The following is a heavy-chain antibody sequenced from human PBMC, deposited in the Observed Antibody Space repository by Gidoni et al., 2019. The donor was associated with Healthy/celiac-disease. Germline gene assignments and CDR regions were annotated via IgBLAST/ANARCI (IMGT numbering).Heavy chain of an antibody. D-gene: IGHD2-2*01. Sequence: QVQLVESGGGVVQPGRSLRLSCAASGFTFSSYAMHWVRQAPGKGLEWVAVRSYDGSNKYYADSVKGRFTISRDNSKNTLYLQMNSLRAEDTAVYYCARSAFFEVVPAAMGYWGQGTLVTVSS. V-gene: IGHV3-30*04. J-gene: IGHJ4*02. CDR1: GFTFSSYA. CDR3: ARSAFFEVVPAAMGY. CDR2: RSYDGSNK.